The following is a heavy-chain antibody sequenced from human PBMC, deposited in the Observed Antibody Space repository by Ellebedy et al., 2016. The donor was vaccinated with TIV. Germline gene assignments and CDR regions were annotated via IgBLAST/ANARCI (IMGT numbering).Heavy chain of an antibody. J-gene: IGHJ4*02. D-gene: IGHD6-19*01. CDR2: ISGSGGNT. CDR1: GFTFSSYA. CDR3: AKDAAGSSGLLPISYFDY. V-gene: IGHV3-23*01. Sequence: GESLKISXAASGFTFSSYAMSWVRQAPGKGLEWVSGISGSGGNTYYADSVKGRFTISRDNSKDTLYLQMNSLRAEDTAVYYCAKDAAGSSGLLPISYFDYWGQGTLVTVSS.